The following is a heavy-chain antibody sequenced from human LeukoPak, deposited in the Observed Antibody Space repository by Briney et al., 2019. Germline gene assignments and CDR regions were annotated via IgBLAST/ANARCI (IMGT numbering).Heavy chain of an antibody. CDR2: ISGHNDNT. CDR3: ARDGTSTDDY. D-gene: IGHD2-2*01. Sequence: VASVKVSCKASGYTFTNYGISWVRQAPGQGLEWMGWISGHNDNTNYAQKFQGRLTVTTDTSTSTTYVELRSLRSDDTAVYYCARDGTSTDDYWGQGTLVTVSS. J-gene: IGHJ4*02. V-gene: IGHV1-18*01. CDR1: GYTFTNYG.